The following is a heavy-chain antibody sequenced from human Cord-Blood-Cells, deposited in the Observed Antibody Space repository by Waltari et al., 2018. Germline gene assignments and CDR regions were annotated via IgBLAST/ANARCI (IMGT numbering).Heavy chain of an antibody. CDR1: GGTFSSYA. D-gene: IGHD1-26*01. CDR2: IIPNLGIA. V-gene: IGHV1-69*09. J-gene: IGHJ4*02. Sequence: QVQLVQSGAEVKKPGSSVKVSCKASGGTFSSYAISWVRQAPGQGLEWMGRIIPNLGIANYAQKFQGRVTITADKSSSTAYMELSSLRSEDTAVYYCASGSGSYYFDYWGQGTLVTVSS. CDR3: ASGSGSYYFDY.